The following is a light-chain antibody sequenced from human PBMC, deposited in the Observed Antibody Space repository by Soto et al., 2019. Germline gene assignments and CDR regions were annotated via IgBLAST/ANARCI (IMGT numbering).Light chain of an antibody. CDR3: SAYTVSPTYV. J-gene: IGLJ1*01. V-gene: IGLV2-14*03. CDR1: SSDVGAYNF. CDR2: NVY. Sequence: QSVLTQPASVSGSPGQSITISCTGTSSDVGAYNFVSWHQQHPGKAPKLMIYNVYDRPSGISYRFSDSKSGNTASLTISGLQGEDEADYYCSAYTVSPTYVFGTGTKLTVL.